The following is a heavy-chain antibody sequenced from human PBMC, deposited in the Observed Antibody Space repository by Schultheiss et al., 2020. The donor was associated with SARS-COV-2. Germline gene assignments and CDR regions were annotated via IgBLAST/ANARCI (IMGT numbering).Heavy chain of an antibody. J-gene: IGHJ6*02. V-gene: IGHV3-30*04. CDR3: AKALDCSGGSCETYYYYGMDV. Sequence: GESLKISCAASGFTFSSYAMHWVRQAPGKGLEWVAVISYDGSNKYYADSVKGRFTISRDNSKNTLYLQMNSLRAEDTAVYYCAKALDCSGGSCETYYYYGMDVWGQGTTVTVSS. CDR2: ISYDGSNK. D-gene: IGHD2-15*01. CDR1: GFTFSSYA.